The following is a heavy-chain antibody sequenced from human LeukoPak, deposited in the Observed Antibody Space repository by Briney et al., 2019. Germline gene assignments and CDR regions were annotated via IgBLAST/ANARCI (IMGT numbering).Heavy chain of an antibody. CDR1: GFTFSIYA. CDR3: AKYSGSYYYPPNWDS. Sequence: PGGSLRLSCAASGFTFSIYAMSWVRQAPGKGLEWVSGISGSGSSTYYADSVKGRFTLSRDYPKNTLYPQMNSLRAEDTAVYFCAKYSGSYYYPPNWDSWGQGTLVTVSS. J-gene: IGHJ4*02. V-gene: IGHV3-23*01. D-gene: IGHD1-26*01. CDR2: ISGSGSST.